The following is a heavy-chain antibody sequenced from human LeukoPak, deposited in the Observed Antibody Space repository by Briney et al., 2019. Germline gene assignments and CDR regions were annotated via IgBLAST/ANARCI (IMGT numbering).Heavy chain of an antibody. V-gene: IGHV3-11*04. Sequence: GGSLRLSCAASGFTFSDYYMSWIRQAPGKGLEWVSYISSSGSTIYYADSVKGRFTISRDNAKNSLFLQMNSLRAEDTAVYYCARRVPNQVITDYFDYWGQGTLITVSS. CDR2: ISSSGSTI. J-gene: IGHJ4*02. D-gene: IGHD3-16*01. CDR3: ARRVPNQVITDYFDY. CDR1: GFTFSDYY.